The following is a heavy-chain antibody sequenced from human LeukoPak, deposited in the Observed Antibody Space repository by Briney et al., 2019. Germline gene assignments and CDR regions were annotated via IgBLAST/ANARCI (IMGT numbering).Heavy chain of an antibody. CDR3: AREWQGGIAAAGTRIEGDY. D-gene: IGHD6-13*01. V-gene: IGHV3-7*01. J-gene: IGHJ4*02. Sequence: GGSLRLSCAVSGFSVSGYWMTWVRQAPGKGLEWVADIKQDGSEKNYVDSVKGRFTISRDNAENSLFLQMNSLRVEDTAVYYCAREWQGGIAAAGTRIEGDYWGQGTLVAVSS. CDR2: IKQDGSEK. CDR1: GFSVSGYW.